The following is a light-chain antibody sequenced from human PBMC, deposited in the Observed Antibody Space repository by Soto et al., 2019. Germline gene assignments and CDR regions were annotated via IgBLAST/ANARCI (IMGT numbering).Light chain of an antibody. CDR2: DV. V-gene: IGLV2-14*03. J-gene: IGLJ2*01. Sequence: QPVLTQPASVSGSPGQSITISCTGTSSDVGGYNYVSWYQHHPDKAPKLMIYDVNNRFSGSKSGNTASLTISGLQAEDEAAYYCSSYTSSSTHLVFGGGTKLTVL. CDR3: SSYTSSSTHLV. CDR1: SSDVGGYNY.